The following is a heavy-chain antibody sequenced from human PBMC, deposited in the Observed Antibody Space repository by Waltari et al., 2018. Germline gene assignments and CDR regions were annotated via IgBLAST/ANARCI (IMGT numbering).Heavy chain of an antibody. Sequence: HITLKESGPTVGKPTQTPPLTGSFPGFARSTSGAGEGCVRQPPAPPLEWLALIYWNDDKRYSPSLKSRLTITKDTSKNQVVLTMTNMDPVDTATYYCAHRRGIAAAGRSDYYYYMDVWGKGTTVTVSS. CDR2: IYWNDDK. J-gene: IGHJ6*03. CDR1: GFARSTSGAG. CDR3: AHRRGIAAAGRSDYYYYMDV. V-gene: IGHV2-5*01. D-gene: IGHD6-13*01.